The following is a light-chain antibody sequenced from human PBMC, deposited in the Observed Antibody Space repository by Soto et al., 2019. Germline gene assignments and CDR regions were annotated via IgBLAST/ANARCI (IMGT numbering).Light chain of an antibody. CDR1: KLGDKF. CDR3: QAWDSNSVV. J-gene: IGLJ3*02. CDR2: GDD. V-gene: IGLV3-1*01. Sequence: SYELTQPPSVSVSPGQTARITCSGIKLGDKFACWYQQKAGQSPVLVIYGDDKRPSGIPERFSGSNSGNTATLTISGTQATDEADYYCQAWDSNSVVFGGGTKLTVL.